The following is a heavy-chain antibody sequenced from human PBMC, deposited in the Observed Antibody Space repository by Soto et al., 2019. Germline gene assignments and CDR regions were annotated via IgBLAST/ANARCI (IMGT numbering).Heavy chain of an antibody. CDR1: GFTFSSYA. Sequence: GGSLRLSCAASGFTFSSYAMSWVRQAPGKGLEWVSAISGSGGSTYYADSVKGRFTISRDNSKNTLYLQMNSLRAEDTAVYYCAKDKSSTLFYSSSWYQDYWGQGTLVTVSS. CDR2: ISGSGGST. D-gene: IGHD6-13*01. V-gene: IGHV3-23*01. CDR3: AKDKSSTLFYSSSWYQDY. J-gene: IGHJ4*02.